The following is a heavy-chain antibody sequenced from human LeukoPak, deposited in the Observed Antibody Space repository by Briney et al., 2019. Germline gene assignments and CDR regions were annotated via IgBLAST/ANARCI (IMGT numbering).Heavy chain of an antibody. CDR2: IYYSGST. CDR1: GGSISSYY. CDR3: ARVNCTNGVCHPGAFDI. J-gene: IGHJ3*02. Sequence: SETLSLTCTVSGGSISSYYWSWIRQPPGKGLEWMGYIYYSGSTNYNPSLKSRVTISVDTSKNQFSLKLSSVTAADTAVYYCARVNCTNGVCHPGAFDIWGQGTMVTVSS. D-gene: IGHD2-8*01. V-gene: IGHV4-59*01.